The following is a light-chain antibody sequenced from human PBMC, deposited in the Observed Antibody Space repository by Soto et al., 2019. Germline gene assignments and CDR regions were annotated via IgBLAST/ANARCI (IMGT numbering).Light chain of an antibody. CDR1: NIGSKR. CDR2: DDN. Sequence: SYELTQPPSVSVAPGQTARITCGGNNIGSKRVHWYQQRPGQAPVLVVYDDNDRPSGIPERFSGSNSGNTATLTVSRVEAGDEAEYYCQVWKTSSDPYVFGTGTKVTVL. J-gene: IGLJ1*01. CDR3: QVWKTSSDPYV. V-gene: IGLV3-21*02.